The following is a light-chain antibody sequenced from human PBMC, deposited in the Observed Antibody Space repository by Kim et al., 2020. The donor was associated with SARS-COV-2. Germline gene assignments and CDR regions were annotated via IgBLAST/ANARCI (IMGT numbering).Light chain of an antibody. V-gene: IGKV1-27*01. J-gene: IGKJ1*01. Sequence: DIQMTQSPSSLSASVGDRVTITCRASQGISNDLAWYQQKPGKVPKLLIYAASALRSGVPFRFSGSGSGTDFTLTISSLQPEDAASYYCQTYNGAPWAFGQGTKVYI. CDR1: QGISND. CDR2: AAS. CDR3: QTYNGAPWA.